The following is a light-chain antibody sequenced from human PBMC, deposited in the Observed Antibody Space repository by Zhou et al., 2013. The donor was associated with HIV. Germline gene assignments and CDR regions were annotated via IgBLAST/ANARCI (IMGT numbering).Light chain of an antibody. CDR3: TTSIDNSSLST. V-gene: IGKV1-39*01. CDR1: QSISSY. J-gene: IGKJ4*02. CDR2: AAS. Sequence: DIQMTQSPSTLAASVGDRVTITCRASQSISSYLNWYQQKPGKAPKLLIYAASSLQSGVPSRFSGSGSGTDFTFTISSLQPEDYSQHYYCTTSIDNSSLSTFGG.